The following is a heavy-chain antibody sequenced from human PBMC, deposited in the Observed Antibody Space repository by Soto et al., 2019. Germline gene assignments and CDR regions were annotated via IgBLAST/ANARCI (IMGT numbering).Heavy chain of an antibody. J-gene: IGHJ4*02. CDR3: TRSLYASSWYAGH. CDR2: VYHSGTT. D-gene: IGHD6-13*01. V-gene: IGHV4-38-2*01. CDR1: GYSISSGYY. Sequence: SETLSLTCAVSGYSISSGYYWGWIRQPPGKGLEWIGTVYHSGTTYYNPSPSLKSRVTISLETSKNQVTLKLNSVTAADTAMYYCTRSLYASSWYAGHWGQGTLVTVSS.